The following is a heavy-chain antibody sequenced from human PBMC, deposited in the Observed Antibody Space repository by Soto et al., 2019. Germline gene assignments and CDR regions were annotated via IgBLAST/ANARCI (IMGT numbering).Heavy chain of an antibody. V-gene: IGHV1-46*01. Sequence: GASVKVSCKASGYTFTNYYMHWVRQAPGQGLEWMGIINPSGGSTSYAQKFQGRVTMTRDTSTSTVYMELSSLRSEDTAVYYCARDRAMNVGATSDAFDIWGQGTMVTVSS. CDR2: INPSGGST. CDR1: GYTFTNYY. D-gene: IGHD1-26*01. CDR3: ARDRAMNVGATSDAFDI. J-gene: IGHJ3*02.